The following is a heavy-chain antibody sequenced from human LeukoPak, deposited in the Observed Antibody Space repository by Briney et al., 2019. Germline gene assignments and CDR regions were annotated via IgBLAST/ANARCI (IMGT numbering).Heavy chain of an antibody. J-gene: IGHJ4*02. CDR2: IHTTGST. Sequence: SETLSLTCSVSVGFTTYDYWNWIRQPAGKAPEWIGRIHTTGSTNYNPSLKSRLTMSLDKSKNQFSLKVTSMTAADTALYYCARGGANRHFDSWGQGILVTVSS. CDR1: VGFTTYDY. V-gene: IGHV4-4*07. CDR3: ARGGANRHFDS. D-gene: IGHD4/OR15-4a*01.